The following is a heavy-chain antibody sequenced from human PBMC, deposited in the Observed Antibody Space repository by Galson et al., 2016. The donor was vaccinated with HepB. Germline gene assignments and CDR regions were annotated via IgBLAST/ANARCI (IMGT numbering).Heavy chain of an antibody. CDR1: GFTLSSYA. D-gene: IGHD3-10*01. CDR3: ARDLSWDYSGSGSEFDY. V-gene: IGHV3-30*04. Sequence: SLRLSCAVSGFTLSSYAMHWVRQTPNKGLEWVAVISSDGSHKHYADSVKGRFTISGDNSKNTVYLQMNSLSAEDTAVYYCARDLSWDYSGSGSEFDYWGQGTQLTVSS. J-gene: IGHJ4*02. CDR2: ISSDGSHK.